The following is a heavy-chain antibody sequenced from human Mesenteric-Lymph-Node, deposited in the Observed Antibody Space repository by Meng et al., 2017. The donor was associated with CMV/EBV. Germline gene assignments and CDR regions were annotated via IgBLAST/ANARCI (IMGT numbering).Heavy chain of an antibody. J-gene: IGHJ2*01. D-gene: IGHD2-2*02. CDR3: ATSPCTSSRCYTSYWYFDL. CDR1: FTSYG. Sequence: FTSYGISWVRQAPGQGLEWMGWISAYNGNTNYAQKLQGRVTMTTDESTRTAYMELSNLRSEDTAVFFCATSPCTSSRCYTSYWYFDLWGLGTLVTVSS. V-gene: IGHV1-18*01. CDR2: ISAYNGNT.